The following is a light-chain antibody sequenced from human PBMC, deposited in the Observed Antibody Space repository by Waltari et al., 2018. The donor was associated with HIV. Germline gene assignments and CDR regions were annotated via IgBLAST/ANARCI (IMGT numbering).Light chain of an antibody. V-gene: IGKV2D-29*02. CDR3: MQSLQLPLT. CDR2: EVS. Sequence: IVMTQTPISLSVTPGKPASIPSTSIQSLLHSDGKTYLYWYLQKPGQSPQLLIYEVSNRFSGVPDRFTGGGSGTDFSLKISRVEPDDFGIYFCMQSLQLPLTFGGGTKVEIK. CDR1: QSLLHSDGKTY. J-gene: IGKJ4*01.